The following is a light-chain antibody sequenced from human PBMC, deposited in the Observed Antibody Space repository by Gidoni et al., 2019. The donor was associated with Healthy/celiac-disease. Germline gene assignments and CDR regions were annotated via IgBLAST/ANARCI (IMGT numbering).Light chain of an antibody. J-gene: IGKJ2*01. CDR1: QSVSSSY. Sequence: QSPGTLSLSPGERATLSCRASQSVSSSYLAWYQQKPGQAPRLLIYGASSGSGTDFTLTIGRLEPEDFAGYYCQQYGSSPPYTFGQGTKLEIK. CDR3: QQYGSSPPYT. V-gene: IGKV3-20*01. CDR2: GAS.